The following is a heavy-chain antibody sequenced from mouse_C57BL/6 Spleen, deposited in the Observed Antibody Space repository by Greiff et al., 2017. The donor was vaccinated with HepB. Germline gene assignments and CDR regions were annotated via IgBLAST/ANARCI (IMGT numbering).Heavy chain of an antibody. CDR3: ARSRSITTVVSYYAMDY. J-gene: IGHJ4*01. V-gene: IGHV1-81*01. Sequence: QVQLQQSGAELARPGASVKLSCKASGYTFISYGISWVKQRTGQGLEWIGEIYPRSGNTYYNEKFKGKATLTADKSSSTAYMELRSLTSEDSAVYFCARSRSITTVVSYYAMDYWGQGTSVTVSS. CDR2: IYPRSGNT. CDR1: GYTFISYG. D-gene: IGHD1-1*01.